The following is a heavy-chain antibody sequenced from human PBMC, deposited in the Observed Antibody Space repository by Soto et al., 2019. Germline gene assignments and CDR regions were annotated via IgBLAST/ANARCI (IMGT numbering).Heavy chain of an antibody. CDR1: GFTFSNAW. J-gene: IGHJ4*02. D-gene: IGHD6-13*01. V-gene: IGHV3-15*01. CDR2: IKSKTDGGTT. CDR3: ITGIAAAGQHY. Sequence: GGSLRLSCAASGFTFSNAWMSWVRQAPGKGLEWVGRIKSKTDGGTTDYTAPVKGRFTISRDDSKNTLYLQMNSLKTEEAAVYYCITGIAAAGQHYWGQRTLVTVSS.